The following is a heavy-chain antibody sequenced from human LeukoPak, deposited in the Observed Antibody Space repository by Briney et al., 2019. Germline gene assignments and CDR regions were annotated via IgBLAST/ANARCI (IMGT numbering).Heavy chain of an antibody. Sequence: PGESLKISCKGSGYSFTSYWIGWVRQMPGKGLEWMGIIYPGDSDTRYSPSFQGQVTISADKSISTAYLQWSSLKASDTAMYYCARQTPWQTPVYYDSSGYFDYWGQGTLVTVSS. J-gene: IGHJ4*02. CDR3: ARQTPWQTPVYYDSSGYFDY. CDR2: IYPGDSDT. V-gene: IGHV5-51*01. D-gene: IGHD3-22*01. CDR1: GYSFTSYW.